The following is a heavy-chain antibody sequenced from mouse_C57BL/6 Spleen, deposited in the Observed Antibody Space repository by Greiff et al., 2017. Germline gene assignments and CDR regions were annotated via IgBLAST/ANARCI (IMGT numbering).Heavy chain of an antibody. CDR2: IYPRSGNT. CDR3: ALITTFAY. J-gene: IGHJ3*01. Sequence: VQLQESGAELARPGASVKLSCKASGYTFTSYGISWVKQRTGQGLEWIGEIYPRSGNTYYNEQFEGKATLTADKSSSTAYMELRSLTSEDSAVYFCALITTFAYWGQGTLVTVSA. D-gene: IGHD1-1*01. CDR1: GYTFTSYG. V-gene: IGHV1-81*01.